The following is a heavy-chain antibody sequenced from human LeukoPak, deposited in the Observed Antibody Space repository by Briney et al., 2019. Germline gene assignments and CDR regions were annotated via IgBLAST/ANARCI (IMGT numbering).Heavy chain of an antibody. J-gene: IGHJ4*02. Sequence: AESPKLPCKGSAYSLTSYWIGSVSQMPGKGLEWTAIIYPRDSDTRYSPSFQGQVTISADKSISTAYLQWSSLKASDTAMYYCARLYYDSSGYYPLYFDYWGQGTLVTVSS. CDR1: AYSLTSYW. V-gene: IGHV5-51*01. CDR2: IYPRDSDT. D-gene: IGHD3-22*01. CDR3: ARLYYDSSGYYPLYFDY.